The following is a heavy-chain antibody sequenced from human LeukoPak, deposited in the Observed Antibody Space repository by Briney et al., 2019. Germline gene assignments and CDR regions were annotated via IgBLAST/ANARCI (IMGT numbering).Heavy chain of an antibody. J-gene: IGHJ5*02. D-gene: IGHD3-16*01. CDR2: IYSDDTT. V-gene: IGHV3-53*05. CDR1: GFTVSGNY. CDR3: AKDRRLRLGEFLGRKETNWFDP. Sequence: PGGSLRLSCAVSGFTVSGNYMSWIRQGPGKGLEWVSLIYSDDTTLYADSVKGRFTISRDNSKNTLFLQMNSLRAEDTAVYYCAKDRRLRLGEFLGRKETNWFDPWGQGTLVTVSS.